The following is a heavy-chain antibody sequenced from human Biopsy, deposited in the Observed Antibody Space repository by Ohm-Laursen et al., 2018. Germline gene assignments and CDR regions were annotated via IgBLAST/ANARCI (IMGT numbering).Heavy chain of an antibody. D-gene: IGHD4-17*01. CDR3: ALAAAQTVTHFDY. J-gene: IGHJ4*02. CDR2: ISGNSDII. Sequence: SLRLSCAAAGFTFSSYAMTWFRQAPGKGLEWVSTISGNSDIIYDTDSVKGRFTISRDNSKNTLYLQMNSLRADDTADYYCALAAAQTVTHFDYWGQGTLVTVSS. V-gene: IGHV3-23*01. CDR1: GFTFSSYA.